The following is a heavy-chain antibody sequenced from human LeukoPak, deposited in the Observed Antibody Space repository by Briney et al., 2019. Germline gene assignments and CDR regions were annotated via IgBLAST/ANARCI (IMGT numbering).Heavy chain of an antibody. J-gene: IGHJ4*02. CDR2: INPSGGST. CDR1: GHTFTSYY. D-gene: IGHD5-12*01. Sequence: ASVKVSCRASGHTFTSYYMHWVRQAPGQGLEWMGIINPSGGSTSYAQKFQGRVTMTRDTSTSTVYMELSSLRSEDTAVYYCARGVATGGSFDYWGQGTLVTVSS. CDR3: ARGVATGGSFDY. V-gene: IGHV1-46*01.